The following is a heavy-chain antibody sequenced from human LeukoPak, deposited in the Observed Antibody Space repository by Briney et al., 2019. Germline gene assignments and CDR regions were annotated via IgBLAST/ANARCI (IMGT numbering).Heavy chain of an antibody. V-gene: IGHV4-39*01. D-gene: IGHD1-1*01. CDR3: ARRTGTTMARKFDY. J-gene: IGHJ4*02. Sequence: SETLFLTCTVSGDSMSSSNYYWGWIRQPPGRGLEWIGNIHYTGNTYYNPSLKSRVTISLDTSKNLFSLKLSSVTAADTAVYYCARRTGTTMARKFDYWGQGTLVTVSS. CDR2: IHYTGNT. CDR1: GDSMSSSNYY.